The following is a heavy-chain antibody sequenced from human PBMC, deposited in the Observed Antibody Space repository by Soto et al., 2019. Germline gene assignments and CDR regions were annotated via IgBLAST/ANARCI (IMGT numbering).Heavy chain of an antibody. Sequence: PSETLSLTCAVYGVSFSGYYWSWIRQPPGKGLEWIGEINHSGSTNYNLSLKSRVTISVDTSKNQFSLKLSSVTAADTAVYYCARDPYYYDSSGYSPGYYYYGMDVWGQGTTVTVS. D-gene: IGHD3-22*01. CDR2: INHSGST. J-gene: IGHJ6*02. CDR3: ARDPYYYDSSGYSPGYYYYGMDV. CDR1: GVSFSGYY. V-gene: IGHV4-34*01.